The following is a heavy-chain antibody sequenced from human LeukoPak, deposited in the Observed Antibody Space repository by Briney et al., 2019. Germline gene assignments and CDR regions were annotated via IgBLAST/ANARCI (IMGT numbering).Heavy chain of an antibody. V-gene: IGHV4-39*01. CDR2: IYYSGST. Sequence: PSETLSFTCTVSGGSISSSSYYWGWIRQPPGKGLEWIGSIYYSGSTYYNPSLKSRVTISVDTSKNQFSLKLSSVTAADTAVYYCARQIGFITMVRGVTAEYFQHWGQGTLVTVSS. CDR1: GGSISSSSYY. CDR3: ARQIGFITMVRGVTAEYFQH. D-gene: IGHD3-10*01. J-gene: IGHJ1*01.